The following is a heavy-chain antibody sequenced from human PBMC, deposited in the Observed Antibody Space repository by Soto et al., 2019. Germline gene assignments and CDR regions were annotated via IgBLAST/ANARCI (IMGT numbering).Heavy chain of an antibody. CDR3: AKVFSPEGGNYFDY. CDR1: GFRFSNYA. V-gene: IGHV3-23*01. CDR2: ISNSFSDGNT. J-gene: IGHJ4*02. Sequence: PGGSLRLSXAASGFRFSNYAMNWVRQAPGRGLEWVSAISNSFSDGNTHYADSVKGRFTISRHNDKNTVFLEMNGLRAEDTAVYYCAKVFSPEGGNYFDYWGQGTLVTVSS.